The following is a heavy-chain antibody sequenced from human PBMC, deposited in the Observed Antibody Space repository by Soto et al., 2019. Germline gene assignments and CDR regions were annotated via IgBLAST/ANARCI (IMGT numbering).Heavy chain of an antibody. CDR3: ASHSREYSSSWYYFDY. CDR1: GFTVSSNY. J-gene: IGHJ4*02. D-gene: IGHD6-13*01. Sequence: GGSLRLSCAASGFTVSSNYMSWVRQAPGKGLEWVSVIYSGGSTYYADYVKGRFTISRDHSKNTLYLQMTSLSAEDTAVYYCASHSREYSSSWYYFDYWGQGTLVTVSS. CDR2: IYSGGST. V-gene: IGHV3-53*01.